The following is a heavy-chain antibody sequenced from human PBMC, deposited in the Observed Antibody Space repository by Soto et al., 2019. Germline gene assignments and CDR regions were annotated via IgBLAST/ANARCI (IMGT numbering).Heavy chain of an antibody. J-gene: IGHJ6*02. CDR1: GYTFTGYY. V-gene: IGHV1-2*02. CDR3: ARGWDTIFGVVIPNYGMDV. Sequence: ASVKVSCKASGYTFTGYYMHWVRQAPGQGLEWMGWISPNSGGTNYAQKFQGRVTMTRVTSISTAYMELSRLRSDDTAVYYCARGWDTIFGVVIPNYGMDVWGQGTTVTVSS. D-gene: IGHD3-3*01. CDR2: ISPNSGGT.